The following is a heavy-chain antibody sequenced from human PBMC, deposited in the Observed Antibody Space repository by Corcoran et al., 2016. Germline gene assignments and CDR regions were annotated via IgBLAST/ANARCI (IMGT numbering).Heavy chain of an antibody. J-gene: IGHJ4*02. Sequence: QVQLVQSGADVKKPGASVKVSCKASGYTFTDHYMHWVRQAPGQGLEWMGWINPNTGGTNYALKFQGRVSMTKDTSISTAYMELNRLTSDDTAVYYWARGVVRELLWNDFWGQGTLVTVSS. D-gene: IGHD1-26*01. CDR2: INPNTGGT. CDR1: GYTFTDHY. CDR3: ARGVVRELLWNDF. V-gene: IGHV1-2*02.